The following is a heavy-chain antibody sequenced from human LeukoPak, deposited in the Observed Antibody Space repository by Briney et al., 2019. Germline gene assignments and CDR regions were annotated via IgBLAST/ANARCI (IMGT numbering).Heavy chain of an antibody. D-gene: IGHD3-22*01. CDR2: ISAYNGNT. CDR3: ARVSAYYYGSSGYYGLDY. J-gene: IGHJ4*02. CDR1: GYTFTSYG. V-gene: IGHV1-18*01. Sequence: ASVKVSCKASGYTFTSYGISWVRQAPGQGLEWMGWISAYNGNTNYAQKLQGRVTMTTDTSTSTAYMELRSLRSDDTAVYYCARVSAYYYGSSGYYGLDYWGQGTLVTVSS.